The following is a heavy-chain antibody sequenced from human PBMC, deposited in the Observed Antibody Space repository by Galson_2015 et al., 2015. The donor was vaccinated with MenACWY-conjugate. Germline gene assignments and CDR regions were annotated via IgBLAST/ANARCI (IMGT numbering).Heavy chain of an antibody. CDR2: IRYDGITK. CDR3: AKEKDGFGP. Sequence: SLRLSCAASGFTFSTYGMHWVRQAPGKGLEWVAFIRYDGITKSKTDSVKGRFTFSRNNSKNTLYLQMNSLRAEEPAVYYCAKEKDGFGPWGQGTLVTVSS. V-gene: IGHV3-30*02. J-gene: IGHJ5*02. D-gene: IGHD2-15*01. CDR1: GFTFSTYG.